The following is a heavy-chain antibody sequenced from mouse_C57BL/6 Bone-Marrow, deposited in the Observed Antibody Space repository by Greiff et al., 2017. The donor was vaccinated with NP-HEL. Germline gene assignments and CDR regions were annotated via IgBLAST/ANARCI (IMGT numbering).Heavy chain of an antibody. CDR2: IYPGSGST. J-gene: IGHJ2*01. V-gene: IGHV1-55*01. CDR1: GYTFTSYW. D-gene: IGHD1-1*01. Sequence: QVQLQQPGAELVKPGASVKMSCKASGYTFTSYWITWVKQRPGQGLEWIGDIYPGSGSTNYNEKFKSKATLTVDTSSSTAYMQLSSLTSEDSAVYYCARSSYGSSSGYFDYWGKGTTLTVSS. CDR3: ARSSYGSSSGYFDY.